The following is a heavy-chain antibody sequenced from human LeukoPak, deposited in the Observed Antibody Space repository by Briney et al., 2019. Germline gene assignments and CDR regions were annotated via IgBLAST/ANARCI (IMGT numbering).Heavy chain of an antibody. CDR2: IYHSGST. J-gene: IGHJ3*02. V-gene: IGHV4-4*02. Sequence: SGTLSPTCAVSGGSISSSNWWSWVRQPPGKGLEWIGEIYHSGSTNYNPSLKSRVTISVDKSKNQFSLKLSSVTAADTAVYYCARGSIIAAAGTGGVDAFDIWGQGTMVTVSS. CDR3: ARGSIIAAAGTGGVDAFDI. D-gene: IGHD6-13*01. CDR1: GGSISSSNW.